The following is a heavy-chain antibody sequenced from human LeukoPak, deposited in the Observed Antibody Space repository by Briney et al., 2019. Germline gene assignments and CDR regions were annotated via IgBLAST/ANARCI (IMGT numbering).Heavy chain of an antibody. Sequence: SETLSLTCTVSGGSISSSDYYWGWIRQPPGERLEWIGTIYYNGNTYYNPSLQSRVIISVDTSKNQFSLKLTSVTALDTAVYYCARTVGTHRFDYWGQGILVTVSS. D-gene: IGHD4-23*01. J-gene: IGHJ4*02. CDR1: GGSISSSDYY. V-gene: IGHV4-39*01. CDR3: ARTVGTHRFDY. CDR2: IYYNGNT.